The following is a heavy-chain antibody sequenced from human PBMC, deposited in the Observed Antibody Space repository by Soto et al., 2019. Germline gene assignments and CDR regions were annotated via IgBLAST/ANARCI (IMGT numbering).Heavy chain of an antibody. J-gene: IGHJ4*02. CDR2: ITDNGGDA. D-gene: IGHD3-10*01. CDR1: GLTFGSRA. CDR3: ARGSTESYPGSRIFDF. Sequence: RLSCVASGLTFGSRAMSWVRQAPGEGLQWVATITDNGGDAKYADSVGGRFVISRDNSKKTLYLQMTSLTAEDSAMYFCARGSTESYPGSRIFDFWGRGTLVTVSS. V-gene: IGHV3-23*01.